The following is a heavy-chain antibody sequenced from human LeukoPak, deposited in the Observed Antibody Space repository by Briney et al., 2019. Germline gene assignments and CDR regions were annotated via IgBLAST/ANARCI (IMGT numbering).Heavy chain of an antibody. V-gene: IGHV4-4*07. D-gene: IGHD6-13*01. CDR2: IYTSGST. CDR3: ARDRSSPQYYYYYYMDV. Sequence: SETLSLTCTVSGGSISGYYWSWIRQPAGKGLEWIGRIYTSGSTNYNPSLKSRVTISVDKSKNQFSLKLSSVTAADTAVYYCARDRSSPQYYYYYYMDVWGKGTTVTVSS. J-gene: IGHJ6*03. CDR1: GGSISGYY.